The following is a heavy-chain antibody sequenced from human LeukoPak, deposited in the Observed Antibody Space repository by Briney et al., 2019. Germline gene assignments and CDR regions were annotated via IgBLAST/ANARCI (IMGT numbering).Heavy chain of an antibody. V-gene: IGHV3-48*03. CDR1: GFSFSSYE. CDR2: ISYTGSNK. Sequence: GWSLTLSCAASGFSFSSYEMNWVRQAPGTGLEWLSYISYTGSNKYYADSVKGRFTISRDNAKNSLYLQMNSLRAEDTAVYFCARVFVGENFDYWGRGTLVTVSS. D-gene: IGHD3-10*02. J-gene: IGHJ4*02. CDR3: ARVFVGENFDY.